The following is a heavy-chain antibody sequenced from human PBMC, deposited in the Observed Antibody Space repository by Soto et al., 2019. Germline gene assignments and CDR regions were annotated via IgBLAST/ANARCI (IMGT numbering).Heavy chain of an antibody. Sequence: QLQLQESGSGLVKPSQTLSLTCAVSGGSISSGGYSWSWIRQPPGKGLEWIGYIYHSWSTYYNPSLKSRVTISVDRSKNQFSLKLSSVTAADTAVYYCARAGGLGAVAVDYWGQGTLVTVSS. D-gene: IGHD6-19*01. CDR2: IYHSWST. CDR3: ARAGGLGAVAVDY. V-gene: IGHV4-30-2*01. J-gene: IGHJ4*02. CDR1: GGSISSGGYS.